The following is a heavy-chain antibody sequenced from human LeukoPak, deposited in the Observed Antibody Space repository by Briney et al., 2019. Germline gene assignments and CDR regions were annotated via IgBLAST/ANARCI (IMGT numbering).Heavy chain of an antibody. J-gene: IGHJ5*02. CDR2: ISAYNGNT. V-gene: IGHV1-18*04. D-gene: IGHD3-10*01. CDR3: ARVYYGSGSYDQNWFDP. CDR1: GYTFTSYG. Sequence: GASVKVSCKASGYTFTSYGISWVRQAPGQGLEWMGWISAYNGNTNYAQKLQGRVTMTTDTSTSTACMELRSLRSDDTAVYYCARVYYGSGSYDQNWFDPWGQGTLVTVSS.